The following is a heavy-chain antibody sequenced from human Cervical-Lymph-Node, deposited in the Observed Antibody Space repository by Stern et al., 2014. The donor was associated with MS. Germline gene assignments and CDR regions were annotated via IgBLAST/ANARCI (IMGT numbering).Heavy chain of an antibody. V-gene: IGHV5-51*01. CDR2: IFCGDSDA. CDR1: GYTFGDYW. J-gene: IGHJ4*02. CDR3: ARHDHRGGAPDY. D-gene: IGHD4/OR15-4a*01. Sequence: EVQLLESGAEVKKTGESVKISCQGIGYTFGDYWIAWVRQMPGKGLEWMGFIFCGDSDARYSPSFQGQVTISADTSSDTAYLQWNTLKASDTAIYYCARHDHRGGAPDYWGQGTLVTVSS.